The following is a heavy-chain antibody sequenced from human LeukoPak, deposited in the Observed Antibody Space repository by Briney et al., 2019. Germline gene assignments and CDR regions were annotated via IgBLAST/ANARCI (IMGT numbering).Heavy chain of an antibody. J-gene: IGHJ6*03. CDR2: IYPDDSDT. CDR1: GYSFTSYW. D-gene: IGHD5-12*01. V-gene: IGHV5-51*01. CDR3: ARHRVVATISSYYYYMDV. Sequence: GESLKISCKGSGYSFTSYWIGWVRQMPGKGLEWMGIIYPDDSDTRYSPSFQGQVTISADKSISTAYLQWSSLKASDTAMYYCARHRVVATISSYYYYMDVWGKGTTVTVSS.